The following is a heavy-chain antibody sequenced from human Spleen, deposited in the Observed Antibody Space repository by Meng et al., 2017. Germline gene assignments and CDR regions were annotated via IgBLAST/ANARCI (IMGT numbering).Heavy chain of an antibody. J-gene: IGHJ4*02. Sequence: GQLVQSGAEVKQPGASVKISCNASGYTFTNYAIHWVRQAPGQRLEWMGWINAGNGNTKYSQKFQGRVTVTRDTSTSTVYMELNSLTSEDTAVYFCARGSGYDSVWGSYRIDYWGQGTLVTVSS. CDR2: INAGNGNT. D-gene: IGHD3-16*02. CDR1: GYTFTNYA. V-gene: IGHV1-3*01. CDR3: ARGSGYDSVWGSYRIDY.